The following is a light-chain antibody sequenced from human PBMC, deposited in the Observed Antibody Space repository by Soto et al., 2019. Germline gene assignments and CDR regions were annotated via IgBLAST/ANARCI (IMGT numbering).Light chain of an antibody. CDR2: DAS. J-gene: IGKJ1*01. CDR1: QSISSW. Sequence: DIQMTQSPCTLSPSVGERVTITCRASQSISSWFAWYQQKPGKAPKLLIYDASRLESGVASRFSGSGSGTEFNLTISSLKPDDFETYYCQQYNSYSLWTFGQGTKVEIK. CDR3: QQYNSYSLWT. V-gene: IGKV1-5*01.